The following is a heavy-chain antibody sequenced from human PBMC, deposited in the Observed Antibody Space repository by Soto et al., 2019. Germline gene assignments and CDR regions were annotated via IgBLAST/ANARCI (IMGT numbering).Heavy chain of an antibody. J-gene: IGHJ5*02. Sequence: GASVKVSCKASGYTFTSYYMHCVRQAPGQGLEWMGIINPSGGSTSYAQKFQGRVTMTRDTSTSTVYMELSSLRSEDTAVYYCARDGITTRDQNNWFDPWGQGTLVTVS. D-gene: IGHD3-3*01. CDR1: GYTFTSYY. V-gene: IGHV1-46*03. CDR2: INPSGGST. CDR3: ARDGITTRDQNNWFDP.